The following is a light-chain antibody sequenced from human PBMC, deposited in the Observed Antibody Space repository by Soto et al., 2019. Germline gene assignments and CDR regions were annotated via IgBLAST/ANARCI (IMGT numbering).Light chain of an antibody. CDR1: QDISNY. J-gene: IGKJ4*01. V-gene: IGKV1-33*01. CDR3: QQSYNVVRT. Sequence: DIQMTQSPSSLSASVGDRVTITCQASQDISNYLNWYQQKPGKAPKLLIYHVSNLETGVPSRFSGSGSGTDFSFTISSLQPEDVATYYCQQSYNVVRTFGGGTKVEIK. CDR2: HVS.